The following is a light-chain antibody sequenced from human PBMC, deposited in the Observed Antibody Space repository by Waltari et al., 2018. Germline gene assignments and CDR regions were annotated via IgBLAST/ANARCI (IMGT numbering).Light chain of an antibody. CDR1: QSVLYSPNNKNY. V-gene: IGKV4-1*01. CDR3: LQYSTTPRT. Sequence: DTVLTQSPDSLAVSLGERATINCKSSQSVLYSPNNKNYLAWYQHKEGQPPKLLIYWASTRETGVPDRFSGSGSGTEFTLTISSLQAEDVAVYYCLQYSTTPRTFGPGTKVEIK. J-gene: IGKJ3*01. CDR2: WAS.